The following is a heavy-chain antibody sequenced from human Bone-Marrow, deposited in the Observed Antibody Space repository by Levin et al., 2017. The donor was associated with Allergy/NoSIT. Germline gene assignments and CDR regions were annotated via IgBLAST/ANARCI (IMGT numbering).Heavy chain of an antibody. V-gene: IGHV3-23*01. J-gene: IGHJ4*02. CDR1: GFTFSSHG. CDR2: IRNSDGST. Sequence: GESLKISCAASGFTFSSHGMAWVRQSPGKGLEWVSSIRNSDGSTYYADSVKGRFTISRDTPKETLHLQMNSLRVEDTATYYCARCLPEAYISIFDSRGQGTLVTVSS. CDR3: ARCLPEAYISIFDS. D-gene: IGHD2-2*01.